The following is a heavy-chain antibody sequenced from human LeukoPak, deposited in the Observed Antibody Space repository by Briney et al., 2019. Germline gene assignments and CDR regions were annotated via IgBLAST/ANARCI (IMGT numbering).Heavy chain of an antibody. J-gene: IGHJ6*03. CDR3: ASTHPWDYYMDV. CDR1: GFTFSSYS. V-gene: IGHV3-21*04. D-gene: IGHD7-27*01. CDR2: ISSSSSYI. Sequence: GGSLRLSCAASGFTFSSYSMNWVRQAPGKGLEWVSSISSSSSYIYYADSVKGRFTISRDNAKNSLYLQMNSLRAEDTALYYCASTHPWDYYMDVWGEGTTVTVSS.